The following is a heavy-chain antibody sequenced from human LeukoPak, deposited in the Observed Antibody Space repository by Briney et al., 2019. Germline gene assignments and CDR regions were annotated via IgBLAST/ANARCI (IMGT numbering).Heavy chain of an antibody. D-gene: IGHD2-8*02. CDR1: GFTFSSYG. J-gene: IGHJ3*01. Sequence: PGGSLRLSCAASGFTFSSYGMHWVRQAPGKGLEWVAVISYDGSNKYYADSVKGRFTISRDNSKNTLSLQMNSLRAEDTAVYYCAKDPHTGGGWGQGTMVTASS. CDR2: ISYDGSNK. CDR3: AKDPHTGGG. V-gene: IGHV3-30*18.